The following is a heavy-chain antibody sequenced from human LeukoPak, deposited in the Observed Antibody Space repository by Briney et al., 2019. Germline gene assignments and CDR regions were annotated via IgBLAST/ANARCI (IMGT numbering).Heavy chain of an antibody. Sequence: GGSLRLSCAASGFTFSSYSMNWVRQAPGEGLEWVSSISSSSSYIYYADSVKGRFTISRDNAKNSLYLQMNSLRAEDTAVYYCARDFNGDYVYWGQGTLVTVSS. CDR1: GFTFSSYS. D-gene: IGHD4-17*01. CDR2: ISSSSSYI. J-gene: IGHJ4*02. V-gene: IGHV3-21*01. CDR3: ARDFNGDYVY.